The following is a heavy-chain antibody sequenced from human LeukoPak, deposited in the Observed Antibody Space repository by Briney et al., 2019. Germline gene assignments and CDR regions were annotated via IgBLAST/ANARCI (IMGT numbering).Heavy chain of an antibody. V-gene: IGHV1-46*01. D-gene: IGHD5-18*01. Sequence: ASVKVSCKASGYSFTNYYIHWVRQAPGRGLEWMGRINPSGGGTSYAQKFQGRVTMTRDMSTSTVYMELSSLRSEDTAVYYCARDQDSIGYGENLYWGQGILVTVSS. CDR3: ARDQDSIGYGENLY. CDR2: INPSGGGT. J-gene: IGHJ4*02. CDR1: GYSFTNYY.